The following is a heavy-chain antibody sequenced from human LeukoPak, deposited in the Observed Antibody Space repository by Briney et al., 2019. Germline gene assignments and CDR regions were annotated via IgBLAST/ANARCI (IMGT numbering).Heavy chain of an antibody. CDR3: ARDRGRYFDWLLNY. J-gene: IGHJ4*02. V-gene: IGHV7-4-1*02. CDR2: INTNTGNP. D-gene: IGHD3-9*01. Sequence: ASVKVPCKASGYTFTSYAMNWVRQAPGQGLEWMGWINTNTGNPTYAQGFTGRFDFSLDTSVSTAYLQISSLKAEDTAVYYCARDRGRYFDWLLNYWGQGTLVTVSS. CDR1: GYTFTSYA.